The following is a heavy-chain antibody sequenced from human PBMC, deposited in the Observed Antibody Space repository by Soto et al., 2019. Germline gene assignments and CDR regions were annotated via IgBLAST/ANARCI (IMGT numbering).Heavy chain of an antibody. CDR3: ASAIAAAGTSPRFDY. D-gene: IGHD6-13*01. J-gene: IGHJ4*02. Sequence: SETLSLTCSFSGDSVTSHYLTWIRQSPEKGLEWIGYMHYTGFSHYNPSLKSRVTISVDRSKNQFTLQLTSVTAADTAVYYCASAIAAAGTSPRFDYWGQGTLVTVSS. CDR2: MHYTGFS. V-gene: IGHV4-59*08. CDR1: GDSVTSHY.